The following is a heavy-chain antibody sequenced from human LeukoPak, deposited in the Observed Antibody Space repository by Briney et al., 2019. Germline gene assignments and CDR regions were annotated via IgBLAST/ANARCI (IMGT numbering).Heavy chain of an antibody. CDR3: ARDKGSYGDFDY. CDR2: IYHVGNA. J-gene: IGHJ4*02. D-gene: IGHD5-18*01. Sequence: PSETLSLTCAVSGYSISSGNYWGWIRQPPGKGLEWIGNIYHVGNAYYNPSLKSRVTISVDTSKNQFSLRLTSVTAADTAVYYCARDKGSYGDFDYWGQGTLVTVSS. CDR1: GYSISSGNY. V-gene: IGHV4-38-2*02.